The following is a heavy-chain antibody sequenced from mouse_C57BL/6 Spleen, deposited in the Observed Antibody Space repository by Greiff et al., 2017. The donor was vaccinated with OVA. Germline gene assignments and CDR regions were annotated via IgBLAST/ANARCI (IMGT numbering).Heavy chain of an antibody. CDR3: AREITTVVAPV. Sequence: EVKLQESGPGLVKPSQSLSLTCSVTGYSITSGYYWNWIRQFPGNKLEWMGYISYDGSNNYNPSLKNRISITRDTSKNQFFLKLNSVTTEDTATYYCAREITTVVAPVWGTGTTVTVSS. J-gene: IGHJ1*03. V-gene: IGHV3-6*01. CDR2: ISYDGSN. D-gene: IGHD1-1*01. CDR1: GYSITSGYY.